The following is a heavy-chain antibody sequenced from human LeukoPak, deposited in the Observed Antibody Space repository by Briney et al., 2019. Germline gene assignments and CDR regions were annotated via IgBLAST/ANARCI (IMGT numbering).Heavy chain of an antibody. Sequence: SVKVSCKASGGTFSSYAISWVRQAPGQGLEWMGGIIPIFGTANYAQKLQGRVTITTDESTSTAYMELSSLRSEDTAVYYCARDSGSSSDTYYFDYWGQGTLVTVSS. CDR1: GGTFSSYA. CDR3: ARDSGSSSDTYYFDY. J-gene: IGHJ4*02. CDR2: IIPIFGTA. D-gene: IGHD6-6*01. V-gene: IGHV1-69*05.